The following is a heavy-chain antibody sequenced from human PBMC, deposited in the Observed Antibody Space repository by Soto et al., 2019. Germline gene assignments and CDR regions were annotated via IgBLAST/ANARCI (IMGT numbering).Heavy chain of an antibody. CDR1: GYTFTGYY. V-gene: IGHV1-2*02. D-gene: IGHD6-19*01. CDR3: ARGEQWLVRFDWFDP. Sequence: ASVKVSCKASGYTFTGYYMHWVRQAPGQGLEWMGWTNPNSGGTNYAQKFQGRVTMTRDTSISTAYMELSRLRSDDTAVHYCARGEQWLVRFDWFDPWGQGTLVTVSS. CDR2: TNPNSGGT. J-gene: IGHJ5*02.